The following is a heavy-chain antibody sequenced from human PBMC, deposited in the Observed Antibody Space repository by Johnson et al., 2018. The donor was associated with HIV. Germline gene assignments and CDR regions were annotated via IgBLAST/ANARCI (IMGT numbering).Heavy chain of an antibody. V-gene: IGHV3-30*19. CDR1: GFIFSSYG. Sequence: QVQLVESGGGVVQPGRSLRLSRAASGFIFSSYGMHWVRQAPGKGLEWVAVISYDGSNKYYADSVKGRFTISRDDSKNTLSVQMNSLRVEDSAVYYCAKDLEEGQQWLIGAFDIWGQGTTVIVSS. CDR2: ISYDGSNK. D-gene: IGHD6-19*01. J-gene: IGHJ3*02. CDR3: AKDLEEGQQWLIGAFDI.